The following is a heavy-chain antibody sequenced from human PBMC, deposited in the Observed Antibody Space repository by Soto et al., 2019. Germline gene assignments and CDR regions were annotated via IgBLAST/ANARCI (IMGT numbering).Heavy chain of an antibody. J-gene: IGHJ4*02. CDR1: GFTFNNYW. D-gene: IGHD1-20*01. V-gene: IGHV3-7*01. Sequence: PGGSLRLSCAASGFTFNNYWMSWVRQAPGKGLEWVAHIKTDGSEKYYVDSVKGRFSISRDNSKNTLYLQVNSLRAEDTAVYYCAKDLGDNSDGYWGQGTLVTVSS. CDR2: IKTDGSEK. CDR3: AKDLGDNSDGY.